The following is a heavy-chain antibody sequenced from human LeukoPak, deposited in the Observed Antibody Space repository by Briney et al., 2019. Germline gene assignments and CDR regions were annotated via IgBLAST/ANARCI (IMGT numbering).Heavy chain of an antibody. V-gene: IGHV4-59*01. CDR1: GGSISSYY. J-gene: IGHJ3*02. Sequence: SETLSLTCTVSGGSISSYYWSWIRQPPGKGLEWIGYIYYSGSTNYNPSLKSRVTISVDTSKNQFSLKLSSVTAADTAVYYCARVGIVGRVEAFDIWGQGTMVTVSS. D-gene: IGHD3-22*01. CDR2: IYYSGST. CDR3: ARVGIVGRVEAFDI.